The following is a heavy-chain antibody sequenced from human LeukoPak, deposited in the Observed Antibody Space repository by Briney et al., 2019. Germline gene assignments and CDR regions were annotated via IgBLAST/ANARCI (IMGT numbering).Heavy chain of an antibody. V-gene: IGHV3-23*01. D-gene: IGHD3-10*01. CDR3: AKRSRRLTIVRGVPREDV. CDR2: IRGNGGST. CDR1: GVTFGNSA. Sequence: PGGSLRLSCTFSGVTFGNSAISWFRHAPGRGLEWVSGIRGNGGSTYYADSVKGRFTISRDNSKNTLYLQMNSLRAEDTAVYYCAKRSRRLTIVRGVPREDVWGQGTTVTVSS. J-gene: IGHJ6*02.